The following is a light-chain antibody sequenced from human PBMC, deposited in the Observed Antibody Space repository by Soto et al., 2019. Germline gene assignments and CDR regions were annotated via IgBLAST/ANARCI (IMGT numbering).Light chain of an antibody. CDR3: QQYGSSPWT. CDR2: DAS. Sequence: EIVLTQSPATLSLSAGARGTLSCRASQSVSSYLAWYQQKPGQAPRLLIYDASNRATGIPDRFSGSGSGTDFTLTISRLEPEAFAVYYCQQYGSSPWTCGQGTKVDIK. CDR1: QSVSSY. J-gene: IGKJ1*01. V-gene: IGKV3-20*01.